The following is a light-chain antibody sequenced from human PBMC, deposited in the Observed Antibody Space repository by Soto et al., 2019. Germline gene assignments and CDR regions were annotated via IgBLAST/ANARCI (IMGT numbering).Light chain of an antibody. J-gene: IGKJ4*01. CDR3: EQVNSYPLT. CDR1: QGISSS. CDR2: AAS. V-gene: IGKV1-9*01. Sequence: DIQLTQSPSFLSASVGDRVTITCRASQGISSSLAWYQQKPGKAPNLLIYAASTLQTGVPTRFSGSGSGTEFTLTISSGQPEDFASYYCEQVNSYPLTFGGGTKVEIK.